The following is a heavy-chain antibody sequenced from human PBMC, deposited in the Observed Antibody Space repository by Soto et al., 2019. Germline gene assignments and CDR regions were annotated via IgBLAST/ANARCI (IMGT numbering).Heavy chain of an antibody. D-gene: IGHD6-13*01. J-gene: IGHJ5*02. CDR1: GFTFSSYS. V-gene: IGHV3-23*01. CDR3: AGGSSSWYEDWFAP. Sequence: EVHLLESGGGLVQPGGSLRLSCAASGFTFSSYSMSWVRQAPGKGLEWVSVISGSGDMSYYADSVRGRFTISSDNSNNMLYMQMNGLRAEDTAVYYCAGGSSSWYEDWFAPWGQGTLVTVSS. CDR2: ISGSGDMS.